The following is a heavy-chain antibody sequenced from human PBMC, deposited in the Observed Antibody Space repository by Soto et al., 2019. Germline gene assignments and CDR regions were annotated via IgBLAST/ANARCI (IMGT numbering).Heavy chain of an antibody. Sequence: ASVKVSCKASGDTFTSYDLNWVRQATGQGLEWMGWMNPNSGNTGYAQKFQGRVTMTRNTSISTAYMELGSLRSEDTAVYYCARGRPSTSCWCDAFDIWGQGTMVTVSS. D-gene: IGHD2-2*01. CDR3: ARGRPSTSCWCDAFDI. J-gene: IGHJ3*02. CDR1: GDTFTSYD. CDR2: MNPNSGNT. V-gene: IGHV1-8*01.